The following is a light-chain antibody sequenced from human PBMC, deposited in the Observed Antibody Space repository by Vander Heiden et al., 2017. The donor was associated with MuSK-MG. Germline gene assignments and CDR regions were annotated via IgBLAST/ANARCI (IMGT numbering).Light chain of an antibody. CDR1: QSVSSSY. CDR2: GAS. J-gene: IGKJ2*01. V-gene: IGKV3-20*01. Sequence: EIVLTQSPGTLSLSTGARATLSGRASQSVSSSYLAWYQQKPGQAPRLLMYGASSRATGIPDRFSGSGSGTDFTLTISRLEPEDFAVYYCQQYVSSPYTFGQGTKLEI. CDR3: QQYVSSPYT.